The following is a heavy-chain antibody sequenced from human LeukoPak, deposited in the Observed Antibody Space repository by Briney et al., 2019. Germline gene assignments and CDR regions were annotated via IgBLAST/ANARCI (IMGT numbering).Heavy chain of an antibody. V-gene: IGHV4-34*01. Sequence: SETLSLTCAVYGGSFSGYYWSWIRQPPGKGLEWIGEINHSGSTNYNPSLKSRVTISVDTSKNQFSLKLSSVTAADTAVYYCARSTGTNYYYYGMDVWGQGTTVTVS. D-gene: IGHD1-1*01. CDR2: INHSGST. J-gene: IGHJ6*02. CDR1: GGSFSGYY. CDR3: ARSTGTNYYYYGMDV.